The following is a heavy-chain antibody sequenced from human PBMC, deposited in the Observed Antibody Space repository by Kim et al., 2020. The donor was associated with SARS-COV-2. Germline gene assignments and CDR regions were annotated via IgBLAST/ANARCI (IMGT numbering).Heavy chain of an antibody. D-gene: IGHD4-17*01. V-gene: IGHV4-39*01. CDR1: GGSISSSSYY. CDR2: IYYSGST. Sequence: SETLSLTCTVSGGSISSSSYYWGWIRQPPGKGLEWIGNIYYSGSTDYNPSLKSRVTISVDTSKNQLSLKLSSVTAADTAVYYCASFPVRWRYVGYWGQGTLVTVSS. CDR3: ASFPVRWRYVGY. J-gene: IGHJ4*02.